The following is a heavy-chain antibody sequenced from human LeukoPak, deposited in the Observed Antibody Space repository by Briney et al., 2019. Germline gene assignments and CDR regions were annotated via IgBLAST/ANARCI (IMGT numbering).Heavy chain of an antibody. CDR2: ISGGGVTT. CDR1: GFTSIAYA. CDR3: ARNQQLGGHSYYYCGMDV. V-gene: IGHV3-23*01. J-gene: IGHJ6*02. D-gene: IGHD3-16*01. Sequence: GGSLRLSCVGSGFTSIAYALTWARQAPGKGLEWVSGISGGGVTTYYADSVKGRFTISRENSKNTLYLQMNSLRADDTAIYYCARNQQLGGHSYYYCGMDVWGQGTTVTVSS.